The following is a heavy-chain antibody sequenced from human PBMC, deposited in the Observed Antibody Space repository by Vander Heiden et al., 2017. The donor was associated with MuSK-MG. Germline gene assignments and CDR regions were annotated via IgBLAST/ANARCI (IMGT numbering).Heavy chain of an antibody. CDR3: ARHITKIVVPNDAFDI. CDR2: IYYSGRT. V-gene: IGHV4-31*03. D-gene: IGHD3-22*01. J-gene: IGHJ3*02. CDR1: VGSISSGGYY. Sequence: QVQLQESGPGLVKPSQTLSLTCTVSVGSISSGGYYWSRIRQHPGKGLEWIGYIYYSGRTYYNPSLNSRVTISVDTSKNQFSLKLSSVTAADTAVYYCARHITKIVVPNDAFDIWGHGPMVAVSS.